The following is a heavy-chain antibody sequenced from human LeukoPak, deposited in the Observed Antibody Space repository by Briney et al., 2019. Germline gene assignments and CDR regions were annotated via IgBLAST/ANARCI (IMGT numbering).Heavy chain of an antibody. Sequence: PGGSLRLSCAASGFTFSSYGMHWVRQAPGKGLEWVAFIRYDGSNKYHADSVKGRFTISRDNSKNTLYLQMNSLRAEDTAVYYCAKEPWSIAARQTVYYYYYYMDVWGKGTTVTVSS. CDR2: IRYDGSNK. CDR3: AKEPWSIAARQTVYYYYYYMDV. J-gene: IGHJ6*03. D-gene: IGHD6-6*01. CDR1: GFTFSSYG. V-gene: IGHV3-30*02.